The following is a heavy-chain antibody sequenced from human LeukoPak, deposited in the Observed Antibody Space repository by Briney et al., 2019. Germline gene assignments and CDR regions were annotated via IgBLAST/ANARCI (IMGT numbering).Heavy chain of an antibody. CDR1: GFIFSHYG. CDR3: ARELSQIVWGGLDY. V-gene: IGHV3-33*05. J-gene: IGHJ4*02. CDR2: IQNDASTE. D-gene: IGHD2-21*01. Sequence: GRSLRLSCAASGFIFSHYGMHWVRQAPGKGLEWVAVIQNDASTENFADSVKGRFTISRDNSKNTVFLQMNSLRVEDTAVYYCARELSQIVWGGLDYGGQGALVSVSS.